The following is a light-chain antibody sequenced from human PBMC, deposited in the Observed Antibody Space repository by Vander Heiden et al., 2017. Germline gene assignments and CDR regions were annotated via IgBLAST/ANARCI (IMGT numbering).Light chain of an antibody. Sequence: SYELTPPPSVSVSPGQTAHITCSGDKLVDRYTYLFHQKQDQPLVLVSYQDSKRPAGIPERFAGPTSGNTTTPTISGTQAMDEPDYYCQAWDRSTAIFGPGTKLTVL. CDR1: KLVDRY. V-gene: IGLV3-1*01. CDR2: QDS. CDR3: QAWDRSTAI. J-gene: IGLJ1*01.